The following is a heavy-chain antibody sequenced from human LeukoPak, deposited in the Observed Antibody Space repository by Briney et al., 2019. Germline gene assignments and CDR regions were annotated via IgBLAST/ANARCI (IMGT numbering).Heavy chain of an antibody. V-gene: IGHV4-34*01. CDR2: INHSGST. CDR3: ARRNPPSGFDY. D-gene: IGHD1-14*01. CDR1: GGSFSGYY. Sequence: SETLSLTCAVYGGSFSGYYWSWIRQPPGKGLEWIGEINHSGSTNYNPSLKSRVTISVDTSKTQFSLKLSSVTAAATAVYYCARRNPPSGFDYWGQGTLVTVSS. J-gene: IGHJ4*02.